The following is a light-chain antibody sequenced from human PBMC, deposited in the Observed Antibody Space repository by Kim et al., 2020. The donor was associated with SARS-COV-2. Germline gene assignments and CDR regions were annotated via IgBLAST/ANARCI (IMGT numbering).Light chain of an antibody. CDR3: QQRSSWPQYT. CDR1: HSVGNY. CDR2: DAS. J-gene: IGKJ2*01. V-gene: IGKV3-11*01. Sequence: LSPGERATLSCRASHSVGNYLAWYQQRPGQAPRLLIYDASNRATGIPARFSGSGSETDFTLTISSLEPEDFAVYYCQQRSSWPQYTFGQGTKLEI.